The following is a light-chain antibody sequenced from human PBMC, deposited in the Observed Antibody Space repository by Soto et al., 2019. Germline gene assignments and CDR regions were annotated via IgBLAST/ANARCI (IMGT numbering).Light chain of an antibody. CDR3: QSYDSSLSGYV. CDR2: GNS. Sequence: QYVLTQPPSVSGAPGQRVTISCTGSSIDIGAGYAVPWYQQLPGTAPKLLIYGNSNRPSGVPDRFSGSKSGTSASLAITGLQAEDEADYYCQSYDSSLSGYVFGTGTKVTAL. CDR1: SIDIGAGYA. J-gene: IGLJ1*01. V-gene: IGLV1-40*01.